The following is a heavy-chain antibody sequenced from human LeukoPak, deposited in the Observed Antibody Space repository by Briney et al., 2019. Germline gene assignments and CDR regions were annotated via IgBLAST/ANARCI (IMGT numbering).Heavy chain of an antibody. V-gene: IGHV3-30-3*01. CDR2: ISYDGSNK. CDR3: ALGGASGSYYNFDY. Sequence: PGGSLRLSCAASGFTFSSYAMHWVRQAPGKGLEWVAVISYDGSNKYYADSVKGRFTISRDNSKNTVYLQMNSLRAEDTAVYYCALGGASGSYYNFDYWGQGTLVTAPS. CDR1: GFTFSSYA. J-gene: IGHJ4*02. D-gene: IGHD3-10*01.